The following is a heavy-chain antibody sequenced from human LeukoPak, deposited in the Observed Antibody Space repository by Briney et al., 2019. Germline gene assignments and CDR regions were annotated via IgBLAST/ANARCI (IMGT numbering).Heavy chain of an antibody. V-gene: IGHV3-74*01. J-gene: IGHJ4*02. Sequence: PGGSLRLSCAASGFTFSSYWVHWVRQAPGKGLVWVSRINSDGSSTNYADSVKGRFTISRDNAKNTLYLQMNSLRAEDTAVYYCARALGCCSTTSCYTLGYWGQGTLVTVSS. D-gene: IGHD2-2*02. CDR1: GFTFSSYW. CDR2: INSDGSST. CDR3: ARALGCCSTTSCYTLGY.